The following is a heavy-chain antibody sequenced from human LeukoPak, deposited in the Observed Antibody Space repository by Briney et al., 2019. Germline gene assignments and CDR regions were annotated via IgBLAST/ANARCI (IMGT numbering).Heavy chain of an antibody. J-gene: IGHJ6*03. CDR2: INPGGGNT. CDR3: ARVFDSGSQAYFYYMDV. D-gene: IGHD3-10*01. Sequence: APVKVSCKASGYTFTNSYIHWVRQAPGQGFQWMGLINPGGGNTSYAQKFQGRVTMTRDMSTSTVYMELSSLRSEDTAVYYCARVFDSGSQAYFYYMDVWGKGTTVTIFS. V-gene: IGHV1-46*01. CDR1: GYTFTNSY.